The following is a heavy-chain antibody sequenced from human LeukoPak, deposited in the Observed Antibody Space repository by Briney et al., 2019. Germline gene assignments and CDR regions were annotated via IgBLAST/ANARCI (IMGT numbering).Heavy chain of an antibody. J-gene: IGHJ4*02. CDR3: ARDWGQTDSPLDY. D-gene: IGHD3-16*01. Sequence: ASVKVSCKASGYTFTNYGISWVRQAPGQGLEWMGWISGYNGNTNYAQKFQGRVTMTTDTSTTTAFMELRSLRSDDTAVYYCARDWGQTDSPLDYWGQGTLATVSS. CDR1: GYTFTNYG. CDR2: ISGYNGNT. V-gene: IGHV1-18*01.